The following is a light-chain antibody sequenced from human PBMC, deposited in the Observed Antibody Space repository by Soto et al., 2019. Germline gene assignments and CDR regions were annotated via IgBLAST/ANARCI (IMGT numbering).Light chain of an antibody. CDR2: DVS. V-gene: IGLV2-14*01. CDR3: SSYTSSSTL. Sequence: QSALTQPASVSGSPGQSITISCTGTSSDVGGYNYVSWYQQHPGKAPKLMIYDVSNRPSGVSNRFPGSKSGNTASLTISGLQAEDEADYYCSSYTSSSTLFGGGTKVTVL. CDR1: SSDVGGYNY. J-gene: IGLJ2*01.